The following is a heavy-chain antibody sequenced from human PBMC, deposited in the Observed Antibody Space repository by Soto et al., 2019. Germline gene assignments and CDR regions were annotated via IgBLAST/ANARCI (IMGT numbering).Heavy chain of an antibody. CDR3: ARAGSGYDYPTDQYYCDY. V-gene: IGHV4-30-4*01. J-gene: IGHJ4*02. CDR1: GGSINSGDYY. D-gene: IGHD5-12*01. Sequence: QVQLQESGPGLVKPSQTLSLTCTVSGGSINSGDYYWSWIRQPPGKGLEWIGSIYYRGHTYQNPSLGSRVTISVDTSKIQFSLRLNSVTAADTAMYYCARAGSGYDYPTDQYYCDYWGQGTLVTGSS. CDR2: IYYRGHT.